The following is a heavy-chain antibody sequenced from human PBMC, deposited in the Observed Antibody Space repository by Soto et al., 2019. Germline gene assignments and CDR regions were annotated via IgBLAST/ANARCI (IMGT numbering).Heavy chain of an antibody. CDR1: GFTFSNYW. V-gene: IGHV3-7*05. CDR2: IKHDGSEK. Sequence: EVQLVESGGGLVQPGGSLRLSCAASGFTFSNYWMSWVRQAPGKGLEWVANIKHDGSEKYYVDSVKGRFTISRDNAKNSLFLQMNSLRADDTAVYYCASPSARPRDYWGQGTLVTVSS. J-gene: IGHJ4*02. CDR3: ASPSARPRDY. D-gene: IGHD6-6*01.